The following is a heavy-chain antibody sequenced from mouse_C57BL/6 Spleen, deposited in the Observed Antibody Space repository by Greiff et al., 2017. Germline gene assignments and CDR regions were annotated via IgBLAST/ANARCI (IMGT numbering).Heavy chain of an antibody. D-gene: IGHD2-4*01. Sequence: EVKLVESGGGLVKPGGSLKLSCAASGFTFSDYGMHWVRQAPEKGLEWVAYISSGSSTIYYADTVKGRFTISRDNAKNTLFLQMTSLRSEDTAMYYCARGDYDYDEYAMDYWGQGTSVTVSS. J-gene: IGHJ4*01. CDR2: ISSGSSTI. CDR3: ARGDYDYDEYAMDY. CDR1: GFTFSDYG. V-gene: IGHV5-17*01.